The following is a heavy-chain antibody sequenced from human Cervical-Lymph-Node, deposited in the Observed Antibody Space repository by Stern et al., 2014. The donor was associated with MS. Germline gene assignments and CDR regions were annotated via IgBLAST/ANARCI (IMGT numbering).Heavy chain of an antibody. J-gene: IGHJ2*01. Sequence: VQLVESGAEVKKPGASVKVSCKASGYTFTTYSVHWVRQAPGQGLEWMGIINPSGDTTSYAQRFQGRVTMTRDTSTSTVYMELSSLRSEDTAVYYCATGGAAPRYFDLWGRGTLLTVSS. D-gene: IGHD3-10*01. CDR2: INPSGDTT. V-gene: IGHV1-46*01. CDR1: GYTFTTYS. CDR3: ATGGAAPRYFDL.